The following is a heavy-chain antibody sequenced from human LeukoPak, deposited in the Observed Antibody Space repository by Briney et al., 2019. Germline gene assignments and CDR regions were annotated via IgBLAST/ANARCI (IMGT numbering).Heavy chain of an antibody. J-gene: IGHJ5*02. D-gene: IGHD3-10*01. CDR3: ARERPSGYNWFDP. CDR1: GGSISSSNW. CDR2: IYHSGST. V-gene: IGHV4-4*02. Sequence: SGTLSLTCAVSGGSISSSNWWSWVSQPPGKGLEWIGEIYHSGSTNYNPSLKSRVTISVDKSKNQFSLKLSSVTAADTAVYYCARERPSGYNWFDPWGQGTLVTVSS.